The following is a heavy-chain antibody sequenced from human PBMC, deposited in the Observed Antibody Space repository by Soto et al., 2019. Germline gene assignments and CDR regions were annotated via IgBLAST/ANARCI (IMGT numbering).Heavy chain of an antibody. CDR1: GYTFTSYA. D-gene: IGHD5-12*01. J-gene: IGHJ6*01. CDR2: INAGNGNT. V-gene: IGHV1-3*01. CDR3: ARGPGEIVATVYYYGMHV. Sequence: ASVKVSCKASGYTFTSYAMHWVRQAPGQRLEWMGWINAGNGNTKYSQKFQGRVTITRDTSASTAYMELSSLRSEDTAVYYCARGPGEIVATVYYYGMHVWGQGTTVTVSS.